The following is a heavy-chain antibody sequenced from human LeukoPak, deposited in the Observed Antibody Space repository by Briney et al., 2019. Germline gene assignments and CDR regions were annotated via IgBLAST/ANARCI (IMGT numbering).Heavy chain of an antibody. CDR2: IIPIFGTA. D-gene: IGHD6-13*01. CDR3: ARAVFRIAAADGYYYYMDV. V-gene: IGHV1-69*05. CDR1: GGTFSSYA. J-gene: IGHJ6*03. Sequence: SVKVSCKASGGTFSSYAISWVRQAPGQGLEWMGGIIPIFGTANYAQKFQGRVTITTDESTSTAYMELSSLRSEDTAVYYCARAVFRIAAADGYYYYMDVWGKGSTVTVSS.